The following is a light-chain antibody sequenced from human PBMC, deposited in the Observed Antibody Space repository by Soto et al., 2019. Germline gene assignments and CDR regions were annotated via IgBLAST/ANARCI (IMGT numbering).Light chain of an antibody. J-gene: IGLJ1*01. CDR1: SSNIGAGYD. V-gene: IGLV1-40*01. CDR3: QSYDSSLSGSYV. Sequence: QLVLTQPPSVSGGPGHRVTISCTGSSSNIGAGYDVHWYQQLPGTAPKLLIYGNSNRPSGVPDRFSGSKSGTSASLAITGLQAEDEADYYCQSYDSSLSGSYVFGTGTKLTVL. CDR2: GNS.